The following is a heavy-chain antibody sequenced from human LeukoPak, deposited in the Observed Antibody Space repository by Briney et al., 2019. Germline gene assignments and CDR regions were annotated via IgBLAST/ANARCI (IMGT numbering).Heavy chain of an antibody. V-gene: IGHV1-8*01. CDR3: VLDDSSGSHLD. J-gene: IGHJ4*02. Sequence: EAPVKVSCKASGYTFTSYDVNWVRQATGQGLEWMGWMDPNSGNTGYAQKFQGRVTMTRNTSISTAYMELSSLRSEDTAVYYCVLDDSSGSHLDWGQGTLVTVSS. D-gene: IGHD3-22*01. CDR2: MDPNSGNT. CDR1: GYTFTSYD.